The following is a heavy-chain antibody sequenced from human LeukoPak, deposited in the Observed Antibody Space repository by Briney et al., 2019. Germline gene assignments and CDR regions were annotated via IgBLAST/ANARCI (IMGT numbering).Heavy chain of an antibody. Sequence: GGSLRLSCAASGFTFSSYAMSWVRQAPGKGLEWVSAISGSGGSTYYADSVKGRFTISSDNSKDTLYLQMNSLRAEDTAVYYCAIRNYYDSSGYYYIFDYWGQGTLVTVSS. V-gene: IGHV3-23*01. CDR1: GFTFSSYA. D-gene: IGHD3-22*01. CDR3: AIRNYYDSSGYYYIFDY. J-gene: IGHJ4*02. CDR2: ISGSGGST.